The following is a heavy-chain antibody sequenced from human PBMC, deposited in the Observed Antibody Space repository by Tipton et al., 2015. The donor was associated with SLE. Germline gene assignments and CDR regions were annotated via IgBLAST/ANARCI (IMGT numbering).Heavy chain of an antibody. CDR3: ARDGRTAAFDI. J-gene: IGHJ3*02. V-gene: IGHV4-61*09. CDR1: GGSISSGSYY. Sequence: TLRLSCTVSGGSISSGSYYWSWIRQPAGKGLEWIGYIYTSGSTNYNPSLKSRVTISVDTSKNQFSLKLSSVTAADTAVYYCARDGRTAAFDIWGQGTMVTVSS. CDR2: IYTSGST.